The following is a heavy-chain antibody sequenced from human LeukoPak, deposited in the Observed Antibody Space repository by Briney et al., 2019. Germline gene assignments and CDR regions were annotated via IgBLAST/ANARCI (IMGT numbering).Heavy chain of an antibody. V-gene: IGHV3-30*18. J-gene: IGHJ3*02. CDR2: ISYDGSNK. Sequence: GGSLRLSCAASGFTFSSYSMNWVRQAPGKGLEWVAVISYDGSNKYYADSVKGRFTISRDNSKNTLYLQMNSLRAEDTAVYYCAKGPYCSGGSCYGSGGAFDIWGQGTMVTVSS. CDR1: GFTFSSYS. D-gene: IGHD2-15*01. CDR3: AKGPYCSGGSCYGSGGAFDI.